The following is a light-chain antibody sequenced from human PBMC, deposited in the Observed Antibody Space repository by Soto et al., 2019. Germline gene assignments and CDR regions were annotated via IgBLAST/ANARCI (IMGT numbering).Light chain of an antibody. J-gene: IGLJ1*01. CDR1: SSDVGGYNY. CDR2: DVS. Sequence: QPVLTQPASVSGSPGQSITISCTGTSSDVGGYNYVSWYQQHPGKALKLMIYDVSNRPSGVSNRFSGSKSGNTASLTISGLQAEDEADYYCSSYTSTSTLFVFGTGTKLTVL. CDR3: SSYTSTSTLFV. V-gene: IGLV2-14*03.